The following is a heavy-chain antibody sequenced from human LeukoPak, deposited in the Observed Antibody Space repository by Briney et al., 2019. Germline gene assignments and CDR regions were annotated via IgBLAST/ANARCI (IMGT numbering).Heavy chain of an antibody. CDR2: ISGSGDST. Sequence: GGSLRLSCAASGFTFSNYAMRWVRQAPGKGLEWVSGISGSGDSTYYADSVKGRFTISRDNSKNSLYLQMNTLRAEDTAVYYCARDLRADGYWGQGTLVTVSS. CDR1: GFTFSNYA. V-gene: IGHV3-23*01. CDR3: ARDLRADGY. J-gene: IGHJ4*02. D-gene: IGHD3/OR15-3a*01.